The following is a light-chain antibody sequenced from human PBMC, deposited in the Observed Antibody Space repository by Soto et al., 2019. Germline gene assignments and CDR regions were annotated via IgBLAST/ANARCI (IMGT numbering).Light chain of an antibody. CDR1: SSDVGGYNY. J-gene: IGLJ3*02. CDR2: EVN. CDR3: SSYTSRGTWV. Sequence: QSVLTQPASVSGSPGQSITISCTGTSSDVGGYNYVSWYQQHPGKAPKLMIYEVNNRPSGVSNRFSGSKSGNTASLTISGLQAEDEADYYCSSYTSRGTWVFGGGTQLTVL. V-gene: IGLV2-14*01.